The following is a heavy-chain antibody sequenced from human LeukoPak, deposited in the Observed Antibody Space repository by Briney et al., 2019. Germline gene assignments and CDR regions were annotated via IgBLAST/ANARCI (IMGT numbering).Heavy chain of an antibody. CDR2: VSASGAST. J-gene: IGHJ4*02. CDR3: ARQHTAWFVDY. CDR1: GFSFSNYG. Sequence: GGSLRLSCAASGFSFSNYGMSWVRQAPGKGLEWVSGVSASGASTYSEDSVKGRFIISRDNSKNMVFLQMNSLRAEDTAVYYCARQHTAWFVDYWGQGILVTVSS. V-gene: IGHV3-23*01. D-gene: IGHD3-9*01.